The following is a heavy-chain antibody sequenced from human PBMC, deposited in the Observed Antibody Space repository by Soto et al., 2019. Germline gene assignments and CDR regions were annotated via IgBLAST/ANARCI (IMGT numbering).Heavy chain of an antibody. V-gene: IGHV4-59*01. J-gene: IGHJ5*02. CDR1: GCSISSYY. CDR2: IYYSGSN. D-gene: IGHD2-21*02. Sequence: SETLSLTCTVSGCSISSYYWNWIRQPPGKGLEWIGYIYYSGSNNYNPSLKKRRIILVDTSKNQFSLMLSSVTAADTAVFYCARVDHLVTADYWFDHWGQGTLVTVSS. CDR3: ARVDHLVTADYWFDH.